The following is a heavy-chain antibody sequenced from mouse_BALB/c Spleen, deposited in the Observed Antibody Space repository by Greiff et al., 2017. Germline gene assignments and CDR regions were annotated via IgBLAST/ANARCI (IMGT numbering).Heavy chain of an antibody. CDR1: GYSITSDYA. D-gene: IGHD1-1*01. Sequence: EVKLVESGPGLVKPSQSLSLTCTVTGYSITSDYAWNWIRQFPGNKLEWMGYISYSGSTSYNPSLKSRISITRDTSKNQFFLQLNSVTTEDTATYYCARWGSYLYAMDYWGQGTSVTVSS. CDR3: ARWGSYLYAMDY. CDR2: ISYSGST. V-gene: IGHV3-2*02. J-gene: IGHJ4*01.